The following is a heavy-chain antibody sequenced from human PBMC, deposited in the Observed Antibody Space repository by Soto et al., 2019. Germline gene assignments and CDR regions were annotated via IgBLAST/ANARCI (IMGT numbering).Heavy chain of an antibody. V-gene: IGHV4-34*01. CDR1: GGSFSGYY. CDR3: ARGQHYMVRGVIGY. Sequence: QVQLQQWGAGLLKPSETLSLTCAVYGGSFSGYYWSWIRQPPGKGLEWIGEINHSGSTNYNPSLKSRVTXXVXTXXNQFSLKLSSVTAADTAVYYCARGQHYMVRGVIGYWGQGTLVTVSS. D-gene: IGHD3-10*01. J-gene: IGHJ4*02. CDR2: INHSGST.